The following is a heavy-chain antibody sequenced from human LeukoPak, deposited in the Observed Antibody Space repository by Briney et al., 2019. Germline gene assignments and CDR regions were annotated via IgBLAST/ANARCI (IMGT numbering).Heavy chain of an antibody. CDR1: GGSISSGGYY. D-gene: IGHD1-7*01. CDR3: ARGRVTGTTQIRPRYYYYMDV. J-gene: IGHJ6*03. V-gene: IGHV4-31*03. Sequence: SETLSLTCTVSGGSISSGGYYWSWISQHPGKGLEWIGYIYYSGSTYYNPSLKSRVTISVDTSKNQFSLKLSSVTAADTAVYYCARGRVTGTTQIRPRYYYYMDVWGKGTTVTVSS. CDR2: IYYSGST.